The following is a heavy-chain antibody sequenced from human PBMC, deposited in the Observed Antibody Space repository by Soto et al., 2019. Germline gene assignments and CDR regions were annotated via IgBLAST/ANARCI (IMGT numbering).Heavy chain of an antibody. V-gene: IGHV1-18*01. CDR2: ISAYNGNT. J-gene: IGHJ4*02. Sequence: QVQLVQSGAEVKKPGASVKVSCKASGYTFSSYFISWVRQAPGQGLEWMGWISAYNGNTNYAQNLQGRVTMTTDTYTSTAYTELRSLRSDDTAVYYCARDLPPVDYWGQGTLVTVSS. CDR1: GYTFSSYF. CDR3: ARDLPPVDY.